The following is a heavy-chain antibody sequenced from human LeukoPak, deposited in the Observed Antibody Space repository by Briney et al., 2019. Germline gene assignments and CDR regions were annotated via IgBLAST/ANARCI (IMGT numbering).Heavy chain of an antibody. CDR3: AGDPRGGYSYGYSAFDI. Sequence: GGSLRLSCAASGFTFSSYSMNWVRQAPGKGLEWVSSISSSSSYIYYADSVKGRFTISRDNAKNSLYLQMNSLRAEDTAVYYCAGDPRGGYSYGYSAFDIWGQGTMVTVSS. D-gene: IGHD5-18*01. CDR1: GFTFSSYS. J-gene: IGHJ3*02. CDR2: ISSSSSYI. V-gene: IGHV3-21*01.